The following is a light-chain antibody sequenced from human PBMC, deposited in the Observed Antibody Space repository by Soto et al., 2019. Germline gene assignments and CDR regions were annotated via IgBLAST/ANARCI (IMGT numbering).Light chain of an antibody. V-gene: IGKV3-15*01. Sequence: ETVMTQSPATLSVSPGERATLSCRASQSVSINLAWFQQKPGQAPRLLIYASSTRATGIPARFSGSGSGTEFTLTISSLQSEDFAVYYCQQYNNWPPWTFGQGTTVEIK. CDR3: QQYNNWPPWT. J-gene: IGKJ1*01. CDR1: QSVSIN. CDR2: ASS.